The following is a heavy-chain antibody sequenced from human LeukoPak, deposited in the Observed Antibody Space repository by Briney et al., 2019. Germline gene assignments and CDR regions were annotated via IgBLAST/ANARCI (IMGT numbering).Heavy chain of an antibody. Sequence: PGGSLRLSCAASGFTFSTYWMQWVRQAPGKGLVWVSRINNDGSGTTYADSVKGRFTISRDNPKNTMFLQMNSLRAEDTAVYYCARDADGPGSLIDYWGQGALVTVSS. CDR2: INNDGSGT. V-gene: IGHV3-74*01. CDR3: ARDADGPGSLIDY. CDR1: GFTFSTYW. D-gene: IGHD2-8*01. J-gene: IGHJ4*02.